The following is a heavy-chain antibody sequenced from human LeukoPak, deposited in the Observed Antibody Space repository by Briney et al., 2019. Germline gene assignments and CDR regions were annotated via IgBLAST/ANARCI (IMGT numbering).Heavy chain of an antibody. CDR2: ISYDGSNK. V-gene: IGHV3-30-3*01. CDR1: GFTFSSYA. CDR3: VRESNDFLTGYYDY. Sequence: PGGSLRLSCAASGFTFSSYAMHWVRQAPGKGLEWVAVISYDGSNKYYADSVKGRFSISRDNSKNTLYLQMNSLRAEDTAVYYCVRESNDFLTGYYDYWGQGILVTVSS. J-gene: IGHJ4*02. D-gene: IGHD3-9*01.